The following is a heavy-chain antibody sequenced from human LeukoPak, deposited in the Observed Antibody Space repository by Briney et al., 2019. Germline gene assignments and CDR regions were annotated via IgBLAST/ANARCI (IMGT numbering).Heavy chain of an antibody. J-gene: IGHJ5*02. CDR3: ARDTAMVTAANWFHP. V-gene: IGHV1-2*02. Sequence: ASVKVSCKASGYTFTGYYMHWVRQAPGQGLEWMGWINPNSGGTNYAQKFQGRVTMTRDTSISTAYMELSRLRSDDTAVYYCARDTAMVTAANWFHPWGQGTLVTVTS. D-gene: IGHD5-18*01. CDR2: INPNSGGT. CDR1: GYTFTGYY.